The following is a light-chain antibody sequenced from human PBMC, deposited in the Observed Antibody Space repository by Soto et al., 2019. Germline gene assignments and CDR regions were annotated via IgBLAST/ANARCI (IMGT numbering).Light chain of an antibody. J-gene: IGKJ3*01. CDR2: GAS. CDR3: QQYGSSL. CDR1: QSVRSSH. V-gene: IGKV3-20*01. Sequence: EIVLTQSPGTLSLSPGERATLSCRASQSVRSSHLAWYQQKPGQAPRLLIHGASSRATGIPDRFSGSGSGTDFTLTISRLEPEDFAVYYCQQYGSSLFGPGTKVDIK.